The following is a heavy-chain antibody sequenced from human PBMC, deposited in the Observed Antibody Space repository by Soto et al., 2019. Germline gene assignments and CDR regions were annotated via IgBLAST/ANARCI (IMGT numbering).Heavy chain of an antibody. CDR2: ISYTGDT. V-gene: IGHV4-61*01. CDR1: GDYVCSERYF. CDR3: ARIVVGATVDL. D-gene: IGHD1-26*01. Sequence: SITPSHSRSVSGDYVCSERYFWSWIRQPRGQGLEWIAYISYTGDTNYNPSLKSRVTISVDTSRNQFSLTLTSVTAADTAVYFCARIVVGATVDLWGQGSLVT. J-gene: IGHJ5*02.